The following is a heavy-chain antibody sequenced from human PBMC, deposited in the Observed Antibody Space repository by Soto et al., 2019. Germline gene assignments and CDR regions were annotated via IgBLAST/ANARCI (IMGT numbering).Heavy chain of an antibody. CDR1: GFTFSSYG. CDR3: AKDRRAGGNYGFYSDF. CDR2: SSATGAGT. V-gene: IGHV3-23*01. D-gene: IGHD1-7*01. Sequence: LRLSCAASGFTFSSYGMTWVRQAPGKGLEWVSFSSATGAGTYYAGSVKGRFTISRDNSKNTLYLQMTSLRADDTAVYYCAKDRRAGGNYGFYSDFWGQGALVTVSS. J-gene: IGHJ4*02.